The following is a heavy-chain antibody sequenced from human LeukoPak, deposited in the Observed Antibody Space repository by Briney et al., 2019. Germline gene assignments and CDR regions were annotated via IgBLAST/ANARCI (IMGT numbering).Heavy chain of an antibody. CDR3: ARDGNDCSGGSCYRFLGWFDP. Sequence: GRSLRLSCAASGFTFSSYAMHWVRQDPGKGLEWVAVISYDGSNKYYADSVKGRFTISRDNSKNTLYLQMNSLRAEDTAVYYCARDGNDCSGGSCYRFLGWFDPWGQGTLVTVSS. CDR2: ISYDGSNK. CDR1: GFTFSSYA. V-gene: IGHV3-30*04. D-gene: IGHD2-15*01. J-gene: IGHJ5*02.